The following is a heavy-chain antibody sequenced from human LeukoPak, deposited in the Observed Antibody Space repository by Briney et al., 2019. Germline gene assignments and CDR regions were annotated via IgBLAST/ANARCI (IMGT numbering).Heavy chain of an antibody. CDR3: ARGGGEGYD. CDR2: IRYDGSNK. CDR1: GFTFSSHG. D-gene: IGHD2-15*01. J-gene: IGHJ4*02. Sequence: GSLRISCAAAGFTFSSHGMDWVRQASGQGLEWVAFIRYDGSNKYYADSVKGRFTISRDNSKNTLYLQMNSLRAEDTAVYYCARGGGEGYDWGQGTLVTVSS. V-gene: IGHV3-30*02.